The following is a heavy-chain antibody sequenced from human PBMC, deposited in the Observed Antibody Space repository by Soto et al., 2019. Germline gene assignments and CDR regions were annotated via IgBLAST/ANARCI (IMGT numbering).Heavy chain of an antibody. CDR2: ISYDGSNK. J-gene: IGHJ4*02. D-gene: IGHD3-10*01. CDR3: ARSRGFGELPN. CDR1: GFTFSSYA. Sequence: QVQLVESGGGVVQPGRSLRLSCAASGFTFSSYAMHWVRQAPGKGLEWVAVISYDGSNKYYADSVKGRFTISRDNSKNTLYLQMNSLRAEDTAVYYCARSRGFGELPNWGQGTLVTVSS. V-gene: IGHV3-30-3*01.